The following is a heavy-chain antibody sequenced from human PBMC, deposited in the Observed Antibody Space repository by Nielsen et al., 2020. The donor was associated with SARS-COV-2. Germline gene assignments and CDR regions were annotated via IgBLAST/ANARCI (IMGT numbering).Heavy chain of an antibody. Sequence: ASVKVSCKASGYTFTGYYMHWVRQAPGQGLEWMGRINPNSGGTNYAQKFQGRVTMTRATSISTAYMELSRLRSDDTAVYYCATNRGPGIAAAGTGGYYYYYGMDVWGQGTTVTVSS. CDR2: INPNSGGT. CDR1: GYTFTGYY. J-gene: IGHJ6*02. V-gene: IGHV1-2*06. CDR3: ATNRGPGIAAAGTGGYYYYYGMDV. D-gene: IGHD6-13*01.